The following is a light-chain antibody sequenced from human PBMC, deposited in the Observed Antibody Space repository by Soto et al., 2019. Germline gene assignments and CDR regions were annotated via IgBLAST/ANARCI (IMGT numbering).Light chain of an antibody. Sequence: IVVAQVSVIRVQSSGKRAPLCCXXSRSITSSFLAWYQQKPGQAPRLLIYGASSRATGIPDRFSGTGSETDFTLTINRLEPEDFAVYYCQQYENSPITFGQGTRLEIK. CDR1: RSITSSF. CDR2: GAS. J-gene: IGKJ5*01. CDR3: QQYENSPIT. V-gene: IGKV3-20*01.